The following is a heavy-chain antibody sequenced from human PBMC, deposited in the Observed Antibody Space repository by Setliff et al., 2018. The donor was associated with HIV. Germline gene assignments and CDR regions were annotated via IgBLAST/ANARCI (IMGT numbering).Heavy chain of an antibody. CDR2: ISGSGDNT. D-gene: IGHD6-19*01. CDR1: GGSEFTFSDVW. CDR3: AKDQQWQRPHYFDY. Sequence: PGGSLRLSCVVSGGSEFTFSDVWMSWVRQAPGKGLEWVSKISGSGDNTYYAESVKGRFTISRDNSKNTLYLQMNSLRAEDTALYYCAKDQQWQRPHYFDYWGQGTLVTVSS. J-gene: IGHJ4*02. V-gene: IGHV3-23*01.